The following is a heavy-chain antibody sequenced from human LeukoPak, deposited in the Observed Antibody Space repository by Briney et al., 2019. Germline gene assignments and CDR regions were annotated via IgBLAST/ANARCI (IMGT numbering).Heavy chain of an antibody. J-gene: IGHJ3*02. V-gene: IGHV3-64*01. CDR1: GFGFSSYV. CDR3: ASQDGFDI. CDR2: ISSNGGNT. Sequence: GGSLRLSCTGSGFGFSSYVMYWVRQAPGKGLKYVSSISSNGGNTYYANSVKGRVTISRDNSKNTLHLQMDSLRAEDMAVYYCASQDGFDIWGQGTMVTVSS.